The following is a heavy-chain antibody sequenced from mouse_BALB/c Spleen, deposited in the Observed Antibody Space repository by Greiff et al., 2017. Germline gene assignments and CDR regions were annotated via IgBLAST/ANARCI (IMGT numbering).Heavy chain of an antibody. D-gene: IGHD2-14*01. CDR3: ARHPRYEEYFDV. V-gene: IGHV5-17*02. CDR1: GFTFSSFG. Sequence: EVKVVESGGGLVQPGGSRKLSCAASGFTFSSFGMYWVRQAPEKGLEWVAYISSGSSTIYYADTVKGRFTISRDNPKNTLFLQMTSLRSEDTAMYYCARHPRYEEYFDVWGAGTTVTVSS. CDR2: ISSGSSTI. J-gene: IGHJ1*01.